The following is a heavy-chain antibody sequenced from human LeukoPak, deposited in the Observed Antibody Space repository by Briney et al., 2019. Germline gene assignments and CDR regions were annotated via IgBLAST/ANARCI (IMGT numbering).Heavy chain of an antibody. Sequence: PGGSLRLSCAASGFTFSSYGMHWVRQAPGKGLEWVSVIYSGGNTYYADSVKGRFTISRDNSKNTVYLQMNSLRAEDTAVYYCARGNTAIVGYYFDYWGQGTLVTVSS. V-gene: IGHV3-66*01. CDR2: IYSGGNT. D-gene: IGHD5-18*01. J-gene: IGHJ4*02. CDR1: GFTFSSYG. CDR3: ARGNTAIVGYYFDY.